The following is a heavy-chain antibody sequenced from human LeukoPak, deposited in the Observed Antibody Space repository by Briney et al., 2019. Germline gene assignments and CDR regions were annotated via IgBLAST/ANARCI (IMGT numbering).Heavy chain of an antibody. CDR2: ISSSSSYI. Sequence: GGSLRLSCAASGFAFSSYSMNWVRQAPGKGLEWVSSISSSSSYIYYADSVKGRFTISRDNAKNSLYLQMHSLRAEDTAVYYCAGSGSYGLEYYHGMDVWGQGTTVTVSS. J-gene: IGHJ6*02. CDR1: GFAFSSYS. D-gene: IGHD5-18*01. V-gene: IGHV3-21*01. CDR3: AGSGSYGLEYYHGMDV.